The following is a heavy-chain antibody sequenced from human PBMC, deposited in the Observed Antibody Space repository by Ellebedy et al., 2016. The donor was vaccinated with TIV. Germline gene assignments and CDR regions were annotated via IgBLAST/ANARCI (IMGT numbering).Heavy chain of an antibody. CDR2: SRDKANSYTT. CDR1: GFIFSDHY. V-gene: IGHV3-72*01. Sequence: GESLKISCAASGFIFSDHYMDWVRQAPGKGLEWVGRSRDKANSYTTGYAASVKGRFTISRDDSNNSLYLQMNSLKSEDTAVYYCVRSKAGAGNFDYWGQGTPVTVSS. J-gene: IGHJ4*02. CDR3: VRSKAGAGNFDY. D-gene: IGHD6-13*01.